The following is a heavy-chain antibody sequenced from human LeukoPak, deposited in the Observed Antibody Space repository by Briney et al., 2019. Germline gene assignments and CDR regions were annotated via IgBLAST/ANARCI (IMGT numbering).Heavy chain of an antibody. CDR1: GGSISSSSYY. CDR3: ARGGRFLEWLLDYYYYYYMDV. D-gene: IGHD3-3*01. Sequence: SETLSLTCSVSGGSISSSSYYWGWIRQPPGKGLEWIGSIYYSGSTYYNPSLKSRVTISVDTSKNQFSLKLSSVTAADTAVYYCARGGRFLEWLLDYYYYYYMDVWGKGTTVTVSS. J-gene: IGHJ6*03. V-gene: IGHV4-39*07. CDR2: IYYSGST.